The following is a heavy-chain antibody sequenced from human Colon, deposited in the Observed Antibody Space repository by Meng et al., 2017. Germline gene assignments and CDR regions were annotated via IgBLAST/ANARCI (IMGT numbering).Heavy chain of an antibody. D-gene: IGHD3-22*01. CDR2: MWYDGRRK. V-gene: IGHV3-33*08. CDR3: VRDCDVSGHYGWFDP. J-gene: IGHJ5*02. CDR1: AFTFSDYY. Sequence: QVLLVEAGGGLVKPGGSLRLSCATSAFTFSDYYMSWIRQAPGKGLEWVAVMWYDGRRKFFADSVKGRFTVSRDNSNNTVYLQMDSLRAEDTAVYYCVRDCDVSGHYGWFDPWGQGTLVTVSS.